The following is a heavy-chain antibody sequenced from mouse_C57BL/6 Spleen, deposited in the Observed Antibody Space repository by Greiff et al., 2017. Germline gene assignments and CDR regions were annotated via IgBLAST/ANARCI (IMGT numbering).Heavy chain of an antibody. CDR3: TRGEDYDGFAY. CDR1: GFNIKDYY. Sequence: EVQLQQSGAELVRPGASVKLSCTASGFNIKDYYMHWVKQRPEQGLEWIGWIDPENGDTEYASKFQGKATITADTSSNTAYLQLSSLTSEDTAVYYCTRGEDYDGFAYWGQGTLVTVSA. CDR2: IDPENGDT. D-gene: IGHD2-4*01. J-gene: IGHJ3*01. V-gene: IGHV14-4*01.